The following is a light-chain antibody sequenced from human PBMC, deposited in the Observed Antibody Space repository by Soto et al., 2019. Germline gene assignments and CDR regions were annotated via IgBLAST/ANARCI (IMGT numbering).Light chain of an antibody. CDR1: QSVSSY. V-gene: IGKV3-11*01. J-gene: IGKJ3*01. Sequence: EIVMTHSPATLSVSPGERATLSCRASQSVSSYLAWYQQKPGQAPRLLIYDASNRATGIPARFSGSGSGTDFTLTISSLEPEDFAVYYCQQRSNWPLTFGPGTKVDIK. CDR3: QQRSNWPLT. CDR2: DAS.